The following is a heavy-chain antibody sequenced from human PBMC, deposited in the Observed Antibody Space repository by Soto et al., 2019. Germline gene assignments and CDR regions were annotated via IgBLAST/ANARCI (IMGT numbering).Heavy chain of an antibody. V-gene: IGHV4-61*01. CDR1: GGSVSSGSYY. Sequence: TSKTLSLPCTVSGGSVSSGSYYWSWIRQPPGKGLEWIGYIYYSGSTNYNPSLKSRVTISVDTSKNQFSLKLSSVTAADTAVYYCARAPAAGTTYYGYYYGMDVWGQGTTVTVSS. CDR3: ARAPAAGTTYYGYYYGMDV. CDR2: IYYSGST. J-gene: IGHJ6*02. D-gene: IGHD6-13*01.